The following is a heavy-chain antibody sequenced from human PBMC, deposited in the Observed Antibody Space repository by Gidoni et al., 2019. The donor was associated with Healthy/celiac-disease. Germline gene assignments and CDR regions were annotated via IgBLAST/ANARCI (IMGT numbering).Heavy chain of an antibody. CDR3: ARLGVGDRDY. J-gene: IGHJ4*02. CDR2: IYYSGST. V-gene: IGHV4-39*01. Sequence: QLQLQESGPGLVKPSETLSLTCTVSGGSISSSSYYWGWLRQPPGKGLEWIGSIYYSGSTYYNPSLKSRVTISVDTSKNQFSLKLSSVTAADTAVYYCARLGVGDRDYWGQGTLVTVSS. CDR1: GGSISSSSYY. D-gene: IGHD4-17*01.